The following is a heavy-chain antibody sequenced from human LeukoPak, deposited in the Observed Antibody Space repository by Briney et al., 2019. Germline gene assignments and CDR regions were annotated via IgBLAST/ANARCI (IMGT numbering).Heavy chain of an antibody. CDR2: ISYDGSNK. Sequence: QSGGSLRLSCAASGFTFSSYAMHWVRQAPGKGLEWVAVISYDGSNKYYADSVKGRFTISRDNSKNTLYLQMNSLRAEDTAVYYCASWSSTSWGIDYWGQGTLVTVSS. D-gene: IGHD2-2*01. CDR3: ASWSSTSWGIDY. V-gene: IGHV3-30-3*01. J-gene: IGHJ4*02. CDR1: GFTFSSYA.